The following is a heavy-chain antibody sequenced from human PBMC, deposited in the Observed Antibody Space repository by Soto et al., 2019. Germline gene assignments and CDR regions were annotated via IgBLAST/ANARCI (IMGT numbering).Heavy chain of an antibody. J-gene: IGHJ4*02. V-gene: IGHV1-69*06. CDR2: IIPIFGTA. D-gene: IGHD2-15*01. Sequence: AVQFSCNASGGTFSSYAISWVRQAPVQGLEWMGGIIPIFGTANYAQKFQGRVTITADKSTSTAYMELSSLRSEDTAVYYCARDRTLGYCSGGSCYSARSFDYWGQGTLVTVSS. CDR3: ARDRTLGYCSGGSCYSARSFDY. CDR1: GGTFSSYA.